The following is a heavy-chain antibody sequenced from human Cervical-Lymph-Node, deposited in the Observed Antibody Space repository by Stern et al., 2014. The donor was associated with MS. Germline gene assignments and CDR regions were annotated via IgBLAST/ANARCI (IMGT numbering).Heavy chain of an antibody. Sequence: ITLKESGPTLVKPTQTLTLTCTFSGFALTTSGVGVGWIRQPPGQALEWLRLVYWDDDSRYSPSLKSRLTITQDISKNQVVLTMTNMDPVDTATYYCAHTYNQLNFWYFDLWGRGTLVTVSS. CDR2: VYWDDDS. J-gene: IGHJ2*01. V-gene: IGHV2-5*02. CDR1: GFALTTSGVG. CDR3: AHTYNQLNFWYFDL. D-gene: IGHD5-24*01.